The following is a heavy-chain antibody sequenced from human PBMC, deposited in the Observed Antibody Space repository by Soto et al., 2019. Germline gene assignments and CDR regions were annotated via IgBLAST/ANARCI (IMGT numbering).Heavy chain of an antibody. CDR3: ARSSSSWYYFDY. J-gene: IGHJ4*02. V-gene: IGHV4-39*01. CDR1: GGSISSSSYY. Sequence: SETLSLTCTVSGGSISSSSYYWGWIRQPPGKGLEWVGSIYYSGSTYYNPSLKSRVTISVDTSKNQFSLKLSSVTAADTAVYYCARSSSSWYYFDYWGQGTLVTVSS. CDR2: IYYSGST. D-gene: IGHD6-13*01.